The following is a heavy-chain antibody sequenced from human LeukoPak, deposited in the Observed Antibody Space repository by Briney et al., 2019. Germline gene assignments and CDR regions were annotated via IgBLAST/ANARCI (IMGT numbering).Heavy chain of an antibody. V-gene: IGHV1-2*02. D-gene: IGHD1-1*01. J-gene: IGHJ3*02. CDR1: GYTFTGYY. CDR3: ARFVREGWNDAFDI. Sequence: ASVKVSCKASGYTFTGYYMHWVRQAPGQGLEWMGWINPNSGGTNYAQKFQGRVTMTRDTSISTAYMELSRLRSDDTAVYYCARFVREGWNDAFDIWGQGTMVTVSS. CDR2: INPNSGGT.